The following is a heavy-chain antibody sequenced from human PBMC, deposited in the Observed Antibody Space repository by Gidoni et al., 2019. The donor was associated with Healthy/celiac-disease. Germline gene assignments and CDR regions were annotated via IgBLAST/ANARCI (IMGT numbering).Heavy chain of an antibody. CDR2: IYSSGST. J-gene: IGHJ5*02. D-gene: IGHD3-16*01. V-gene: IGHV4-59*01. CDR1: GGSLRSYH. Sequence: QVQLQESGPGLVKPSETLSLTCTASGGSLRSYHWSWIRQPPGKGLEWIGYIYSSGSTNYNPSLKSRVNISVDTSKNQFSLKLSSVTAADTAVYYCARAGEWSTPPNWFDPWGQGTLVTVSS. CDR3: ARAGEWSTPPNWFDP.